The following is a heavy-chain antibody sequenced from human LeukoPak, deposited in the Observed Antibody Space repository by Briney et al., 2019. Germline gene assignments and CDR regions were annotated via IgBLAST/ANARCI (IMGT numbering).Heavy chain of an antibody. V-gene: IGHV3-11*01. J-gene: IGHJ4*02. Sequence: KTGGSLRLSCVASGFIFSDYYMSWIRQTPGKGLEWISYISNSDNDIYYAGSVKGRFTISRDNTRNSLFLQMNSLRPDDTAVYYCASSSSSVGYWGQGTLVTVSP. CDR3: ASSSSSVGY. D-gene: IGHD6-6*01. CDR1: GFIFSDYY. CDR2: ISNSDNDI.